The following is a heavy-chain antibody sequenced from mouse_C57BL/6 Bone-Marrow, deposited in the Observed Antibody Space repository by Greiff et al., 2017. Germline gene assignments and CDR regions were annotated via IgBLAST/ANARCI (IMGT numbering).Heavy chain of an antibody. V-gene: IGHV1-59*01. CDR3: AVYDGYYLFAY. CDR2: IDPSDSYT. J-gene: IGHJ3*01. D-gene: IGHD2-3*01. CDR1: GYTFTSYW. Sequence: VKLQQPGAELVRPGTSVKLSCKASGYTFTSYWMHWVKQRPGQGLEWIGVIDPSDSYTNYNQKFKGKATLTVDTSSSTAYMQLSSLTSEDSAVYYCAVYDGYYLFAYWGQGTLVTVSA.